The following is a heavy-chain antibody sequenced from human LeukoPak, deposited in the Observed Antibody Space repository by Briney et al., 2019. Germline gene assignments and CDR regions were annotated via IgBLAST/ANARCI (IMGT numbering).Heavy chain of an antibody. CDR2: ISGSGGST. J-gene: IGHJ4*02. CDR1: GFTFSSYA. Sequence: SGGSLRLSCAASGFTFSSYAMSWVRQAPGKGLEWVSAISGSGGSTYYADSVKGRFIISRDNSKNMVYLQMNSLTVGDTATYYCAKRTMSAFDSWGQGTLLIVSS. CDR3: AKRTMSAFDS. D-gene: IGHD5-24*01. V-gene: IGHV3-23*01.